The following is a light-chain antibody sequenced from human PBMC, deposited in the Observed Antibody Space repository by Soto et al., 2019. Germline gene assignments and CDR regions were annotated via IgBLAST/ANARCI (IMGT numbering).Light chain of an antibody. CDR2: AAS. Sequence: DIQMTQSPSSLSSSVGDRVTITCRASQVMSNYLPWYQQKPGQVPKLLIYAASTLQSGGPSRFSGSGSETNFTLAISSLQPEDVTTYYCRKYNSAPLSFEGGTNVEIK. V-gene: IGKV1-27*01. CDR3: RKYNSAPLS. CDR1: QVMSNY. J-gene: IGKJ4*01.